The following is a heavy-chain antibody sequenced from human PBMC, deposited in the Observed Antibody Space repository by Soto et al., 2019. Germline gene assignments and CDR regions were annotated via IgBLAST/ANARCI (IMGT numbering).Heavy chain of an antibody. CDR3: ARQGRYCSSTSCYAGYFDY. CDR1: GGSISSSSYY. J-gene: IGHJ4*02. V-gene: IGHV4-39*01. D-gene: IGHD2-2*01. CDR2: IYYSGST. Sequence: SETLSLSCTVSGGSISSSSYYWGWIRQPPGKGLEWIGSIYYSGSTYYNPSLKSRVTISVDTSKNQFSLKLSSVTAADTAVYYCARQGRYCSSTSCYAGYFDYWGQGTLVTVSS.